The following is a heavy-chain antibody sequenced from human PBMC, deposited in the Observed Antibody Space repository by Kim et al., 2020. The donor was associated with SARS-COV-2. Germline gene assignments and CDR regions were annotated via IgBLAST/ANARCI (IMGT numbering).Heavy chain of an antibody. J-gene: IGHJ4*02. CDR2: VSGTGTCT. V-gene: IGHV3-23*01. Sequence: GGSLRLSCAASGFTFASYAMGWVRQAPGKGLEWVSGVSGTGTCTYYADSVKGRFTISRDNSKSTLYLQMNSLSAEDTAIYYCAKLSVVVVIAISNFDYWGQGTLVTVSS. D-gene: IGHD2-21*01. CDR3: AKLSVVVVIAISNFDY. CDR1: GFTFASYA.